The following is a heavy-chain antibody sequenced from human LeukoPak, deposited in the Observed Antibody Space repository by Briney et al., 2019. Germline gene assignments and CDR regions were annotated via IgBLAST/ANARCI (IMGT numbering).Heavy chain of an antibody. D-gene: IGHD7-27*01. CDR3: ASGARGDYFDY. Sequence: GGSLRLSCAASGFTFSSYGMHWVRQAPGKGLEWVAVIWYDGSNKYYADSVKGRFTISRDNSKNTLCLQMNSLRAEDTAVYYCASGARGDYFDYWGQGTLVTVSS. CDR1: GFTFSSYG. J-gene: IGHJ4*02. CDR2: IWYDGSNK. V-gene: IGHV3-33*01.